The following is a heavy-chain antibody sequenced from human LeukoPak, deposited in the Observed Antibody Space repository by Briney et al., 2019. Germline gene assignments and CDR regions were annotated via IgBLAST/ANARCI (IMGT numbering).Heavy chain of an antibody. Sequence: PSETLSLTCAVYGGSFSGYYWSWIRQPPGKGLEWIGEINHSGSTNYNPSLKSRVTISVDTSKNQFSLTLSSVTAADTAVYYCASGRWLQSFDYWGQGTLVTASS. V-gene: IGHV4-34*01. CDR2: INHSGST. CDR3: ASGRWLQSFDY. D-gene: IGHD5-24*01. CDR1: GGSFSGYY. J-gene: IGHJ4*02.